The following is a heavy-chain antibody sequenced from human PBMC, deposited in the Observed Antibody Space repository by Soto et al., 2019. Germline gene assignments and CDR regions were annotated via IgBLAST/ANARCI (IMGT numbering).Heavy chain of an antibody. J-gene: IGHJ5*02. D-gene: IGHD3-22*01. Sequence: GSLRLSCAASGFTFSSYSMNWVRQAPGKGLEWVSSISSSSYIYYADSVKGRFTISRDNAKNSLYLQMNSLRAEDTAVYYCAALPLYYYDSSGPWGQGTLVTVSS. CDR2: ISSSSYI. V-gene: IGHV3-21*01. CDR1: GFTFSSYS. CDR3: AALPLYYYDSSGP.